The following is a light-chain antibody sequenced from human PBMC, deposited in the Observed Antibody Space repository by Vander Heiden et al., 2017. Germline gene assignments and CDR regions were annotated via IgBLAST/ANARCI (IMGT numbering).Light chain of an antibody. Sequence: EIVMTQSPATLSVSPGERATLSCRASQSVSSNLAWYQQKPGQAPRLLIYGASTRATGIPARFSGSGSGTEFTLTISRLQSEDFAVYYCQQDNNWRFFGQGTKLEIK. J-gene: IGKJ2*01. V-gene: IGKV3-15*01. CDR2: GAS. CDR3: QQDNNWRF. CDR1: QSVSSN.